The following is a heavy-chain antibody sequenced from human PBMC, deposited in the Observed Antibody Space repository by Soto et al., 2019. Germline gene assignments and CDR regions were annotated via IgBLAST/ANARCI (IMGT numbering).Heavy chain of an antibody. D-gene: IGHD3-10*01. V-gene: IGHV2-5*02. CDR3: AHSDYYGSWYFDY. Sequence: QITLKESGPTLVKPTQTLTLTCIFSGFSLKTSGVGVGWIRQPPGKALEWLALIYWDDDKRYSPSLKSRLTTTKNTSKNQVGLIMTSVDPVDTATYYCAHSDYYGSWYFDYWGQGTLVTVSS. J-gene: IGHJ4*02. CDR2: IYWDDDK. CDR1: GFSLKTSGVG.